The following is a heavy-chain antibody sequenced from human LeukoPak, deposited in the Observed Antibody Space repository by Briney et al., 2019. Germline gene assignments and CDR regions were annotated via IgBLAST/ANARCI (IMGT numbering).Heavy chain of an antibody. Sequence: TSETLSLTCTVSGGSISSYYWSWIRQPPGKGLEWIGYIYYSGSTNYNPSLKSRVTISVDTSKNQSSLKLSSVTAADTAVYYCARALFPDYDFWSGYLSAWFDPWGQGTLVTVSS. V-gene: IGHV4-59*01. D-gene: IGHD3-3*01. CDR2: IYYSGST. CDR3: ARALFPDYDFWSGYLSAWFDP. J-gene: IGHJ5*02. CDR1: GGSISSYY.